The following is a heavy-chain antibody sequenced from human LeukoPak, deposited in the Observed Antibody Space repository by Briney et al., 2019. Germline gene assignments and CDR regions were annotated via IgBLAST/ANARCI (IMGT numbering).Heavy chain of an antibody. D-gene: IGHD2-2*01. Sequence: PSETLSLTCTVSGGSISSYYWSWIRQPPGKGLEWIGYIYYSGSTNYNPSLKSRVTISVDTSKNQFSLKLSSVTAADTAVYYCAGGYCSSTSCYFSLWGQGTLVTVSS. CDR3: AGGYCSSTSCYFSL. CDR2: IYYSGST. V-gene: IGHV4-59*12. J-gene: IGHJ4*02. CDR1: GGSISSYY.